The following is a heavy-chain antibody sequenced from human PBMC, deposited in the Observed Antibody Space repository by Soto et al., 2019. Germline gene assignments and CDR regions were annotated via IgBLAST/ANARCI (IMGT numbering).Heavy chain of an antibody. V-gene: IGHV4-31*03. CDR3: AREGYYYDSSGYYYLAQAY. D-gene: IGHD3-22*01. CDR1: GGSISSGGYY. Sequence: PSETLSLTCTVSGGSISSGGYYWSWIRQHPGKGLEWIGYIYYSGSTYYNPSLKSRVTISVDTSKNQFSLKLSSVTAADTAVYYCAREGYYYDSSGYYYLAQAYWGQGTLVTVSS. CDR2: IYYSGST. J-gene: IGHJ4*02.